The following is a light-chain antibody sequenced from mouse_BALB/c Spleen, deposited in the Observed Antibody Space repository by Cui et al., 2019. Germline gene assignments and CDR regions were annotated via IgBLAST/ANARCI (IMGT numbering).Light chain of an antibody. V-gene: IGKV6-23*01. Sequence: IVITQSHSIISTSVGDRVSINCKASKDGGTTVAWYQQKPGQSPKLLIYWASTRHTGVPDRFTGSGSGTDFTLTISNVQSEDFADYYCQQYSSYPPSLTFGAGTKLELK. CDR2: WAS. J-gene: IGKJ5*01. CDR3: QQYSSYPPSLT. CDR1: KDGGTT.